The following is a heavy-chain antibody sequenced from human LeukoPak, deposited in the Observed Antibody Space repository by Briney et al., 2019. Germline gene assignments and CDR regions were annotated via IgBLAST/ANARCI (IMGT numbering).Heavy chain of an antibody. V-gene: IGHV3-21*01. J-gene: IGHJ5*02. Sequence: GGSLRLSCAASGFTFSSYSMNWVRQAPGKGLEWVSSISSSSSYIYYADSVKGRFTISRDNAKNSLYLQMNSLRAEDTAVYYCARGPAARTIFGVVDSNWFDPWGQGTLVTVSS. CDR3: ARGPAARTIFGVVDSNWFDP. D-gene: IGHD3-3*01. CDR2: ISSSSSYI. CDR1: GFTFSSYS.